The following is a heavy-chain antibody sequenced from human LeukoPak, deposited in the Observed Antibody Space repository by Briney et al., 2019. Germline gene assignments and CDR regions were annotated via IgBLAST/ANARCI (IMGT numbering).Heavy chain of an antibody. J-gene: IGHJ5*02. Sequence: SQTLSLTCTVSGGSISSGDYYWSWIRQPPGKGLEWIAYMYYSGSTYYNPSLKSRVTMSADTSENQLSLKLSSVTAADTAVYYCARPYYYDSRIDPWGQGILVTVSS. V-gene: IGHV4-30-4*01. D-gene: IGHD3-22*01. CDR3: ARPYYYDSRIDP. CDR2: MYYSGST. CDR1: GGSISSGDYY.